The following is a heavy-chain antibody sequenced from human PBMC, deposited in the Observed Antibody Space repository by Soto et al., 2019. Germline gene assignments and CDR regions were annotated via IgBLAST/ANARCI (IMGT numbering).Heavy chain of an antibody. D-gene: IGHD1-26*01. CDR1: GYTFSDYF. J-gene: IGHJ6*02. V-gene: IGHV1-2*02. CDR3: ARSKWGLDYYSGMDV. CDR2: INPKTAAT. Sequence: QVQLVQSGAEVKKSGASVKVSCKASGYTFSDYFIQWLRQAPGQGLEWVAWINPKTAATNYAKKFQDRVTLTSDTSFGTAYLELTRLRPDDTAVYYCARSKWGLDYYSGMDVWGQGTAVTVSS.